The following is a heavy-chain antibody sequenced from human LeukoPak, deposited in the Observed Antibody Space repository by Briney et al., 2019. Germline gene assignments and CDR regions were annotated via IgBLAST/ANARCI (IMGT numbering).Heavy chain of an antibody. D-gene: IGHD4-17*01. V-gene: IGHV1-46*01. CDR3: AVMTTDYYYFDY. CDR1: GYTFTSYY. J-gene: IGHJ4*02. CDR2: INPSDGST. Sequence: PQASVKVSCMASGYTFTSYYMHWVRQAPGQGLEWMGLINPSDGSTSYAQKFQGRVTMTRDMSTSTVYLELSSLRSEDTAVYYCAVMTTDYYYFDYWGKGNLVTVSS.